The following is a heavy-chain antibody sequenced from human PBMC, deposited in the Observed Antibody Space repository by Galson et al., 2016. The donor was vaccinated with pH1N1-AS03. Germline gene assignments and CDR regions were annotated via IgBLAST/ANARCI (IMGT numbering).Heavy chain of an antibody. CDR3: ARDPRGPCSSATCATTYDFGMDV. CDR2: INPKNGVT. D-gene: IGHD1-26*01. Sequence: SVKVSCKASGYIFTDFYVHWVRQAPGQGLEWMGWINPKNGVTNYAQKFQAWVTMTGDTSISTAYMELHGLKSDDTAVYYFARDPRGPCSSATCATTYDFGMDVWGQGTTVIVSS. J-gene: IGHJ6*02. CDR1: GYIFTDFY. V-gene: IGHV1-2*04.